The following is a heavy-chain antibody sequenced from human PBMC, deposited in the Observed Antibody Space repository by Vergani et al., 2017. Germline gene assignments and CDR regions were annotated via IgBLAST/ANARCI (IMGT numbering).Heavy chain of an antibody. CDR3: ARVGPLELRSFWENYYYYYMDV. CDR2: ISSSGSTI. CDR1: GFTFSDYY. J-gene: IGHJ6*03. D-gene: IGHD1-7*01. V-gene: IGHV3-11*01. Sequence: QVQLVESGGGLVKPGGSLRLSCAASGFTFSDYYMSWIRQAPGKGLEWVSYISSSGSTIYYADSVKGRFTISRDNAKNSLYLQMNSLRAEGTSVYYCARVGPLELRSFWENYYYYYMDVWGKGTTVTVSS.